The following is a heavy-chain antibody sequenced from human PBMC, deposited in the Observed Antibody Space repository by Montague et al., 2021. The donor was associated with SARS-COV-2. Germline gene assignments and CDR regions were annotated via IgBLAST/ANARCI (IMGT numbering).Heavy chain of an antibody. Sequence: SETLSLTCAVYGESFSGFHWTWIRKPPGKGLEWIGEIDHRGSSNYNQSLKSRVTISVDTYKNQVSLRLNSVTAADTGVSYCARGHQGATMVVVVMVGAQFYCDYWGQGRLVTVSS. CDR3: ARGHQGATMVVVVMVGAQFYCDY. D-gene: IGHD3-22*01. CDR2: IDHRGSS. CDR1: GESFSGFH. V-gene: IGHV4-34*01. J-gene: IGHJ4*02.